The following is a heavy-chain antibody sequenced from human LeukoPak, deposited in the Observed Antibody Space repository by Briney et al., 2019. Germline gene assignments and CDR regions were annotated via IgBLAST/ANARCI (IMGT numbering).Heavy chain of an antibody. CDR2: IYYSGST. D-gene: IGHD2/OR15-2a*01. Sequence: SETLSLTCTVSGGSISSSSYYWGWIRQPPGKGLEWIGSIYYSGSTYYNPSLKSRVTISVDTSKNQFSLKLSSVTAADTAIYYCARSFYNTANFDFWGQGTLVTVSS. V-gene: IGHV4-39*07. CDR3: ARSFYNTANFDF. CDR1: GGSISSSSYY. J-gene: IGHJ4*02.